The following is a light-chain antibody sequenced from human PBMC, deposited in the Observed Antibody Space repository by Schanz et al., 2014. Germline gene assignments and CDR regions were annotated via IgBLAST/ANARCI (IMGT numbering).Light chain of an antibody. V-gene: IGKV1-39*01. J-gene: IGKJ3*01. CDR2: AAS. CDR3: QQSYSTPFT. CDR1: QSISTY. Sequence: DIQMTQSPSSLSASVGDRVTITCRASQSISTYLNWYQQKPGKAPKVLIYAASNLQSGVPSRFSGSGSGTDFTLTISSLQPEDFATYFCQQSYSTPFTFGPGTTVESK.